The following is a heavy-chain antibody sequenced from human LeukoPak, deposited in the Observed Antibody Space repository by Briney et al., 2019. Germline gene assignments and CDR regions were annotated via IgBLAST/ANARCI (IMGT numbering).Heavy chain of an antibody. J-gene: IGHJ6*03. CDR1: GYTFTGYC. CDR3: ARNPWGFGEFPSGYYYMDV. Sequence: GASVKVSCKASGYTFTGYCMHWVRQAPGQGLEWMGIINPSGGSTSYAQKFQGRVTMTRDTSTSTVYMELSSLRSEDTAVYYCARNPWGFGEFPSGYYYMDVWGKGTTVTVSS. D-gene: IGHD3-10*01. V-gene: IGHV1-46*01. CDR2: INPSGGST.